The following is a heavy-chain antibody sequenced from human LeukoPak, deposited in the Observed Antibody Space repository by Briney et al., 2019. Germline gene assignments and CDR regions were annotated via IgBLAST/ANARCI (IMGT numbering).Heavy chain of an antibody. V-gene: IGHV4-34*01. CDR2: INHSGST. CDR3: ARHDYGDYGQVFDY. CDR1: GGSFSDYS. D-gene: IGHD4-17*01. Sequence: SETLSLTCAVYGGSFSDYSWSWLRQTPEKGLEWIGEINHSGSTSYNPSLKSRVIMSVDTSKNQFSLKLSSVTAADTAVYYCARHDYGDYGQVFDYWGQGTLVTVSS. J-gene: IGHJ4*02.